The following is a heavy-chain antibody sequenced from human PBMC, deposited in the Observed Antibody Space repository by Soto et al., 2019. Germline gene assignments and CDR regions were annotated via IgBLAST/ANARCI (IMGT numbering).Heavy chain of an antibody. CDR1: GYTFSSHD. V-gene: IGHV1-8*01. J-gene: IGHJ4*02. CDR3: AGDLGYSAGFDY. Sequence: QVQLVQSGAEVKKPGASVKVSCKASGYTFSSHDIHWVRQATGQGLEWMGWMNPNSGNRGYAQKFQGRVTMTRDTSIRTAYMELSSLRSEDTAVYYCAGDLGYSAGFDYWGQGTLVAVSS. CDR2: MNPNSGNR. D-gene: IGHD5-18*01.